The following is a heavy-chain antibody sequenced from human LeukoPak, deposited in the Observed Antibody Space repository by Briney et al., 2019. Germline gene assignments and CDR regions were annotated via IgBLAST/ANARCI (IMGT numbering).Heavy chain of an antibody. V-gene: IGHV4-31*03. J-gene: IGHJ5*02. Sequence: KSSETLSLTCTVSGGSISSGGYYWSWIRQHPGKGLEWIGYIYYSGSTYYNPSLKSRVTISVDTSKNQFSLKLSSVTAADTAVYYCARAFSHTVTIWFDPWGQXXLVXVSS. CDR3: ARAFSHTVTIWFDP. CDR1: GGSISSGGYY. CDR2: IYYSGST. D-gene: IGHD4-17*01.